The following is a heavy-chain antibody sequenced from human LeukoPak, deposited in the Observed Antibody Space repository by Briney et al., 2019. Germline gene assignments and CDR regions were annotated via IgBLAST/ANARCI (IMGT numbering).Heavy chain of an antibody. CDR2: IYSSGST. Sequence: SETLSLTCTVSGGSISSYYWSWIRQPAGKGLEWIGRIYSSGSTNYNPSLRSRVTMSADKSKSQFSLNLTSVTAADTAVYYCARDRGGSYDTRALDYWGQGDLVTVSS. D-gene: IGHD1-26*01. CDR1: GGSISSYY. CDR3: ARDRGGSYDTRALDY. J-gene: IGHJ4*02. V-gene: IGHV4-4*07.